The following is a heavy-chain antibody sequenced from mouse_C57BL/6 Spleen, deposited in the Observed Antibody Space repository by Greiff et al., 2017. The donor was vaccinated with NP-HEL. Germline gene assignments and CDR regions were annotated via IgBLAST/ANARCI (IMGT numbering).Heavy chain of an antibody. CDR2: INPSGGYT. V-gene: IGHV1-7*01. J-gene: IGHJ4*01. Sequence: VQLQQSGAELAKPGASVKLSCKASGYTFTSYWMHWVKQRPGQGLEWIGYINPSGGYTKYNQKFKDKATLSADKSSSTTYMQLSSLKYEDSAVYYCARKAYYSNPGDYAMDYWGQGTSVTVSS. CDR3: ARKAYYSNPGDYAMDY. D-gene: IGHD2-5*01. CDR1: GYTFTSYW.